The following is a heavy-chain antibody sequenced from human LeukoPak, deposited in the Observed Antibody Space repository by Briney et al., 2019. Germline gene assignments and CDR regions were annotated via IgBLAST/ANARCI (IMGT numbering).Heavy chain of an antibody. D-gene: IGHD3-10*01. CDR3: ARRGPEDRGIIPYYFNY. CDR1: GYTFTSYA. Sequence: ASVKVSCKASGYTFTSYAMHWVRQAPGQRLEWMGWINAGNGNTKYSQKFQGRVTITRDTSASTAYMELSSLRSEDTAVYYCARRGPEDRGIIPYYFNYWGQGTLVTVSS. J-gene: IGHJ4*02. CDR2: INAGNGNT. V-gene: IGHV1-3*01.